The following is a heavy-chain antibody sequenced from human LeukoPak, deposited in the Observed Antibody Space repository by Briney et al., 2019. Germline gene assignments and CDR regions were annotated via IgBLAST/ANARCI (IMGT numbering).Heavy chain of an antibody. D-gene: IGHD1-26*01. CDR1: GFTFSRYW. CDR3: ARGGWEQEHLDY. Sequence: GESLKISCAASGFTFSRYWMHWVRQAPGKGLVWVSRINSDGSSRYADSAKGRFTISRDNAKNTLYLQMNSLRAEDTAVYYCARGGWEQEHLDYWGQGTLVTVSS. CDR2: INSDGSS. V-gene: IGHV3-74*01. J-gene: IGHJ4*02.